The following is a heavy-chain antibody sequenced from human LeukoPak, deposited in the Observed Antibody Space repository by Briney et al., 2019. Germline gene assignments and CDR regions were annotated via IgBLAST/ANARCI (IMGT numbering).Heavy chain of an antibody. J-gene: IGHJ4*02. Sequence: GGSLRLSCAASGFTFSNYAMSWVRQAPGKGLEWVSAITGSGGNTYYADSVKGRFTISRDNSKDTLYLQMNSLRDEDTAVYYCAKWGDFDVLTGYYVPDFWGQGTLVTVSS. CDR3: AKWGDFDVLTGYYVPDF. D-gene: IGHD3-9*01. CDR1: GFTFSNYA. V-gene: IGHV3-23*01. CDR2: ITGSGGNT.